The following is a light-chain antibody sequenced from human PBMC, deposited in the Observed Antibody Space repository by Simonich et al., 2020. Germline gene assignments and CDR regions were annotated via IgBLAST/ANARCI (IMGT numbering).Light chain of an antibody. CDR3: SSYTSGSTWV. J-gene: IGLJ3*02. CDR2: EVS. CDR1: SSADGGYNY. Sequence: QSALTQPASVSGSPGQSITISCTGTSSADGGYNYVSWYQQHPGKAPKLMIYEVSKRPAGVSNRCSGAKAGNTASLTISGLQAEDEADYYCSSYTSGSTWVFGGGTKLTVL. V-gene: IGLV2-14*01.